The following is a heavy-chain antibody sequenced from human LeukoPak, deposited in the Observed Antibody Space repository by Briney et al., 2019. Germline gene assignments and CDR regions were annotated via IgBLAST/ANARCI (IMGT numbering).Heavy chain of an antibody. CDR3: AGGGANWFDP. D-gene: IGHD3-16*01. CDR2: IYYSGST. CDR1: GGSISGHY. V-gene: IGHV4-59*11. Sequence: PSETLSLTCTVSGGSISGHYWSWIRQPPGKGLDWIGYIYYSGSTNYNPSLKSRVTISVDTSKNHFSLRLSSVTAADTAVYYCAGGGANWFDPWGQGTLVTVSS. J-gene: IGHJ5*02.